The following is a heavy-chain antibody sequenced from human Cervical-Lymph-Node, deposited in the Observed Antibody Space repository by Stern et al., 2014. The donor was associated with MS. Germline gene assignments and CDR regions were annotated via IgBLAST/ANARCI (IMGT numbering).Heavy chain of an antibody. J-gene: IGHJ1*01. D-gene: IGHD6-19*01. V-gene: IGHV5-10-1*01. Sequence: VQLVESGAEVKKPGESLRISCKGSGYSFTSYWISWVRQMPGKGLEWMGRIEPSDSYSNYSPSFQAHVTITADESISTAYLQWSSLKPSDTAMYYCATTVGSGWYLEYFQHWGQGTLVTVSS. CDR3: ATTVGSGWYLEYFQH. CDR1: GYSFTSYW. CDR2: IEPSDSYS.